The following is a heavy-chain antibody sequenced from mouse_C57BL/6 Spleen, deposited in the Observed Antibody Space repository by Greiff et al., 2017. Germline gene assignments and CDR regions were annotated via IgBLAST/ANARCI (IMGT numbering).Heavy chain of an antibody. Sequence: DVKLQESGGGLVKPGGSLKLSCAASGFTFSSYAMSWVRQTPEKRLEWVATISDGGSYTYYPDNVKGRFTISRDNAKNNLYLQMSHLKSEDTAMYYCAREVLWEGAWFAYWGQGTLVTVSA. CDR2: ISDGGSYT. CDR3: AREVLWEGAWFAY. V-gene: IGHV5-4*01. J-gene: IGHJ3*01. D-gene: IGHD1-1*02. CDR1: GFTFSSYA.